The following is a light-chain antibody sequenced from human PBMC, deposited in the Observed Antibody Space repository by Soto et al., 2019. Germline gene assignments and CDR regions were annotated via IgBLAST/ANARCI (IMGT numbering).Light chain of an antibody. CDR3: QHNGSPHT. V-gene: IGKV3-20*01. Sequence: EIVLTPSPGTLSLSPGERATLSCRASQSVSSSYLAWYQPKPGPAPRLLIYGASSRATGIPDRFSGSGSGTDSPPTISRLAAEDLADYCCQHNGSPHTFGQGTKVDIK. J-gene: IGKJ1*01. CDR1: QSVSSSY. CDR2: GAS.